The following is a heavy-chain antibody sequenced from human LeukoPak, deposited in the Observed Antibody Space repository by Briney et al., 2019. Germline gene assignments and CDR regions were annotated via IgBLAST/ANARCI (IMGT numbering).Heavy chain of an antibody. Sequence: ASVKVSCKALGYSFRDHHVIWVRQAPGQGLEWMGWIHPNTGDTKFGQNFQGRLTMTWDTSISTAYLDLHGLTSDVTAVFYCSSHYGPGPVWGQGTLVTASS. CDR2: IHPNTGDT. CDR3: SSHYGPGPV. J-gene: IGHJ4*02. D-gene: IGHD3-10*01. V-gene: IGHV1-2*02. CDR1: GYSFRDHH.